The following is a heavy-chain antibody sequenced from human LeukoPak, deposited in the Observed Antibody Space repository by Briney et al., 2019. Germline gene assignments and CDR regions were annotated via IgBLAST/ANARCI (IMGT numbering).Heavy chain of an antibody. D-gene: IGHD6-13*01. CDR2: FNPNSGGT. V-gene: IGHV1-2*02. J-gene: IGHJ4*02. CDR3: ARGRDSSSWAVYYFDY. Sequence: GASVKVSCKASGYSFTGYYMHWVRQAPGQGLEWMGWFNPNSGGTYYAQKFQGRVTMTRDTSISTAYMELSRLRSDDTAVYYCARGRDSSSWAVYYFDYWGQGTLVTVSS. CDR1: GYSFTGYY.